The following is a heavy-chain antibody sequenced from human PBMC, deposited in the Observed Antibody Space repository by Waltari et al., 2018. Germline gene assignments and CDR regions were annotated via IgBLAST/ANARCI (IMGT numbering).Heavy chain of an antibody. CDR2: IRSKAENYAT. D-gene: IGHD2-21*02. Sequence: EVQLVESGGDLVQPGGSLKLSCAASGFMFSAADMHGARQASGKGLEWIGRIRSKAENYATAYAGAVMGRFTLSRDDSKNTAYLQMNSLETEDTALYYCIRRNYGGDSDMTDWGQGTLVTVSS. V-gene: IGHV3-73*02. CDR1: GFMFSAAD. J-gene: IGHJ4*02. CDR3: IRRNYGGDSDMTD.